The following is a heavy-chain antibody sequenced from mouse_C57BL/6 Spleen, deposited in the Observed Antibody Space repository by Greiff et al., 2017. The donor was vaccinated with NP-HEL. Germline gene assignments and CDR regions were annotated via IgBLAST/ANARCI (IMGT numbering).Heavy chain of an antibody. V-gene: IGHV3-8*01. D-gene: IGHD1-1*01. J-gene: IGHJ2*01. Sequence: EVQRVESGPGLAKPSQTLSLTCSVTGYSITSDYWNWIRKFPGNKLEYMVYISYSGSTHYNPSLNSRISITRDTSKNQYYLQLNAVTTEDTATDDCARGCYGSSLYYFDYWGKGTTLTVSS. CDR2: ISYSGST. CDR3: ARGCYGSSLYYFDY. CDR1: GYSITSDY.